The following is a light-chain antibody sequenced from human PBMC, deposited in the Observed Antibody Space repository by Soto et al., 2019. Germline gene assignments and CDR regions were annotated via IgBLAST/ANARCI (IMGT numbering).Light chain of an antibody. CDR3: QQYGTPPVT. CDR2: DAS. CDR1: QSVSRSY. V-gene: IGKV3D-20*01. J-gene: IGKJ5*01. Sequence: EVVLTQSPATLSLSPGERATLSCGASQSVSRSYLAWYQHKPGLAPRLLIYDASSRATGIPDRFSGSGSGTDFTLTITRLEPEDFAVYYCQQYGTPPVTFGQGTRLEIK.